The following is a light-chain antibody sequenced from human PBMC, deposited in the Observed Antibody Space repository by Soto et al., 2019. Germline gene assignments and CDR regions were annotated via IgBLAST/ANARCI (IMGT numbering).Light chain of an antibody. J-gene: IGKJ1*01. CDR3: QQYNNWPRT. V-gene: IGKV3-15*01. Sequence: EVVMTQSPGTLSVSPGETATLSCRASQSVSGNLAWYQQKLGQAPRLLIYGASARATGISARFSGSGSGTEFTLTISSLQSEDFAIYYCQQYNNWPRTFGQGTKVDIK. CDR2: GAS. CDR1: QSVSGN.